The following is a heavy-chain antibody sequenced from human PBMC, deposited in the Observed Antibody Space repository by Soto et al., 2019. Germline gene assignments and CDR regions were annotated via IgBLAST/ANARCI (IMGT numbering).Heavy chain of an antibody. CDR3: ARVRQDDFWSGYSRYYYYYMDV. J-gene: IGHJ6*03. CDR1: GYTFTSYG. D-gene: IGHD3-3*01. V-gene: IGHV1-18*01. Sequence: QVQLVQSGAEVKKPGASVKVSCNASGYTFTSYGISWVRQAPGQGLEWMGWLSAYTGNTNYAQNLQDRVTMTTDTSTSTAYMELRSLRSYDTAVYFCARVRQDDFWSGYSRYYYYYMDVWGKVTTVTVSS. CDR2: LSAYTGNT.